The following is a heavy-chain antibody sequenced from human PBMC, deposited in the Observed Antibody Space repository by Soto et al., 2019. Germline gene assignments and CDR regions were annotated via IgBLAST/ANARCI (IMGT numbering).Heavy chain of an antibody. D-gene: IGHD3-10*01. CDR2: IYYSGST. Sequence: SETLSLTCTVSGGSISSGDYYWSWIRQPPGKGLEWIGYIYYSGSTYYNPSLKSRVTISVDTSKNQFSLKLSSVTAADTAVYYCAREWFGEPNWFDPWGQGTLVTVSS. CDR1: GGSISSGDYY. J-gene: IGHJ5*02. CDR3: AREWFGEPNWFDP. V-gene: IGHV4-30-4*01.